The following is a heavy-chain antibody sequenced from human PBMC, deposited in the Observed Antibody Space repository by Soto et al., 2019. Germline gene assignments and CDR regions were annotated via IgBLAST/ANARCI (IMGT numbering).Heavy chain of an antibody. Sequence: GGSLRLSCAASGFTFSSYWMHWVRQAPGKGLVWVSRIRSDGSNAEYADSVKGRFTISRDNAESTLYLQMNSLRVEDTAVYYCARGDGDYHDGNGYLGRHWGQGT. CDR1: GFTFSSYW. CDR3: ARGDGDYHDGNGYLGRH. J-gene: IGHJ4*02. V-gene: IGHV3-74*03. CDR2: IRSDGSNA. D-gene: IGHD3-22*01.